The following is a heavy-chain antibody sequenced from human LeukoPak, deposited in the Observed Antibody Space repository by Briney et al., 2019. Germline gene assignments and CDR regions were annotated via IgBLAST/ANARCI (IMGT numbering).Heavy chain of an antibody. CDR1: GGSISSYY. CDR2: IYNSGST. Sequence: SETLSLTCTVSGGSISSYYWSWIRQPPGKGLEWIGYIYNSGSTNYNSSLKSRVTISVDTSKNQFSLKLSSVTAADTAVYYCARAPVPGSSPFDYWGQGTLVTVSS. V-gene: IGHV4-59*01. J-gene: IGHJ4*02. CDR3: ARAPVPGSSPFDY. D-gene: IGHD6-6*01.